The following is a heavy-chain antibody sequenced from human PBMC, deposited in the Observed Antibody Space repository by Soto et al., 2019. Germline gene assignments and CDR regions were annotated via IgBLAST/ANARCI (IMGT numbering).Heavy chain of an antibody. D-gene: IGHD6-13*01. V-gene: IGHV3-23*01. J-gene: IGHJ6*02. Sequence: GGSLRLSCAASGFTFGGYAMSWVRQAPGKELEWVSGISGSGGSTYYADSVQGRFTISRDNSKNTLYLQMNSLRGEDTAVYYCAKDQVYSITGGYYGMDVWGQGTTVTVSS. CDR3: AKDQVYSITGGYYGMDV. CDR2: ISGSGGST. CDR1: GFTFGGYA.